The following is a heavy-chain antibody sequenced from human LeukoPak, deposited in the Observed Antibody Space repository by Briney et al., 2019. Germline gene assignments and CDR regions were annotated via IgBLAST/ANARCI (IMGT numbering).Heavy chain of an antibody. Sequence: SVKVSCKASGGTFSSYAISWVRQAPGQGLEWMGRIIPILGIANYAQKFQGRVTITADKSTSTAYMELSSLRSEDTAVYYRARGPHPNYYDSSGYPLYYYGMDVWGQGTTVTVSS. CDR2: IIPILGIA. J-gene: IGHJ6*02. V-gene: IGHV1-69*04. D-gene: IGHD3-22*01. CDR1: GGTFSSYA. CDR3: ARGPHPNYYDSSGYPLYYYGMDV.